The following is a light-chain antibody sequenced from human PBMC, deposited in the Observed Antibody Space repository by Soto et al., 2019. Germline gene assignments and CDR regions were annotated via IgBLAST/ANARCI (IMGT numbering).Light chain of an antibody. CDR2: AAS. CDR3: QEYNNAPHT. CDR1: QGISNY. J-gene: IGKJ2*01. Sequence: DIQMTQSPSSLSASVGERVTITCRASQGISNYLAWYQQKPGKDAKRLIYAASTLQSGVPSRFSGSGSGTDFTLTISILQHEDVAPYYCQEYNNAPHTFGQGTKLEIK. V-gene: IGKV1-27*01.